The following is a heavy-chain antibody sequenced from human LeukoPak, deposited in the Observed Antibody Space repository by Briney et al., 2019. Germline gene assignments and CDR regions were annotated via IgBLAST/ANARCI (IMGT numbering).Heavy chain of an antibody. V-gene: IGHV4-4*07. CDR2: IYSSGST. D-gene: IGHD3-16*01. CDR1: GGSISSYY. J-gene: IGHJ4*02. CDR3: ARDGGTGYFDY. Sequence: SETLSLTCTVSGGSISSYYWSWIRQPAGKGLEWIGRIYSSGSTNYNPSLKSRVTISVDTSKNQFSLNLSSLTAADTAVYSCARDGGTGYFDYWGQGTLVTVSS.